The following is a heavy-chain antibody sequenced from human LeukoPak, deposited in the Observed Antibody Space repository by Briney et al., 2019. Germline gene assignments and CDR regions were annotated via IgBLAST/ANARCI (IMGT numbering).Heavy chain of an antibody. J-gene: IGHJ4*02. D-gene: IGHD3-22*01. V-gene: IGHV3-23*01. CDR3: ARDGYYYDSSLDS. CDR2: IGGSIDNT. CDR1: GFTFSSYT. Sequence: PGGSLRLSCAASGFTFSSYTMTWVRQAPGMGLEWVSAIGGSIDNTYYADSVKGRFTISRDNSKNTVYLQMNSLRDDDTAVYYCARDGYYYDSSLDSWGQGTLVTVSS.